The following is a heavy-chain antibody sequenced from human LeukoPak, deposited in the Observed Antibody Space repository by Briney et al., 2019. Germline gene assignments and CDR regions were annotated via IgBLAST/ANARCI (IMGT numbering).Heavy chain of an antibody. J-gene: IGHJ4*02. CDR2: INPNSGGT. CDR1: GYTFTGSY. D-gene: IGHD1-1*01. CDR3: ARGLENFDY. Sequence: ASVMLSCTASGYTFTGSYIHWVRQAPGQGLEWVGRINPNSGGTSFAQKFQGSVTMTRDTSISAAYVKLSRLRSDDTAVYYCARGLENFDYWGQGTLVTVSS. V-gene: IGHV1-2*06.